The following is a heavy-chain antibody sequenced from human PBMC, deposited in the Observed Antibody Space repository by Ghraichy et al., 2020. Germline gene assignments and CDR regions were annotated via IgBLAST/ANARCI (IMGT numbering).Heavy chain of an antibody. V-gene: IGHV3-13*01. CDR2: INKAGVT. J-gene: IGHJ6*02. Sequence: GESLRLSCAASGFTFSSYDMHWVREVPGKGLEWVSAINKAGVTYYAESVKGRFTISRENVKSSLYLQMNSLTAGDTAVYYCAREPVAGPSFYGMDVWGQGTAVTVS. D-gene: IGHD6-19*01. CDR1: GFTFSSYD. CDR3: AREPVAGPSFYGMDV.